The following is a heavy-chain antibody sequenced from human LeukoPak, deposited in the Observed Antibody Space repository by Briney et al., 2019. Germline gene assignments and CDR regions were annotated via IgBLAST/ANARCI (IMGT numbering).Heavy chain of an antibody. CDR1: GFTVSSNY. J-gene: IGHJ4*02. CDR3: ARASSVSIAASFDY. V-gene: IGHV3-66*02. Sequence: PGGSLRLSCAASGFTVSSNYMSWVRQAPGKGLEWVSVIYSGGSTYYADSVKGRFTISRDNSKNTLYLQMNSLRAEDTAVYYCARASSVSIAASFDYWGQGTLVTVSS. CDR2: IYSGGST. D-gene: IGHD6-6*01.